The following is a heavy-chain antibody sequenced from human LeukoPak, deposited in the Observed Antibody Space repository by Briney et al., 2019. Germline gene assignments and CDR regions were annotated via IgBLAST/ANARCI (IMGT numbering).Heavy chain of an antibody. J-gene: IGHJ4*02. V-gene: IGHV3-23*01. CDR2: IKGGGGDP. Sequence: GGSLRLSCAASGFTFSTYAMGWVRQAPGKGLEWVSSIKGGGGDPFYADSVKGRFTICRDNSKNTLFLQLHSLRAEDSAVYYCAKGGHDFNPFYRWGQGTLVTGSA. CDR3: AKGGHDFNPFYR. CDR1: GFTFSTYA. D-gene: IGHD1-14*01.